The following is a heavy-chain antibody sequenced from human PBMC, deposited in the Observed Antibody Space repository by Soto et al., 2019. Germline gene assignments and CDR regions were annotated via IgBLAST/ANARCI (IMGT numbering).Heavy chain of an antibody. CDR1: GFTFSSYA. D-gene: IGHD2-15*01. V-gene: IGHV3-30-3*01. J-gene: IGHJ6*02. CDR3: ARDECSGGSCYYYYGMDV. Sequence: QVQLVESGGGVVQPGRSLRLSCAASGFTFSSYAMHWVRQAPGKGLEWVAVISYDGSNKYYADSVKGRFTISRDNSKNTLYLQMNSLRAEDTAVYYCARDECSGGSCYYYYGMDVWGQGTTVTVSS. CDR2: ISYDGSNK.